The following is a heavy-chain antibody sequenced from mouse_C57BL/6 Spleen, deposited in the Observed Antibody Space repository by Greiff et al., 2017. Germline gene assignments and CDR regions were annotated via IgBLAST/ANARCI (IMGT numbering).Heavy chain of an antibody. D-gene: IGHD1-1*01. CDR3: ARHEDLHYSSSYGYFDY. V-gene: IGHV1-62-2*01. J-gene: IGHJ2*01. CDR2: FYPGSGSI. Sequence: QVQLQQSGAELVKPGASVKLSCKASGYTFTEYTIHWVKQRSGQGLEWIGWFYPGSGSIKYNEKFKDKATLTADKSSSTVYMAVIRLTTEDTAVYFCARHEDLHYSSSYGYFDYWGQGTTLTVSS. CDR1: GYTFTEYT.